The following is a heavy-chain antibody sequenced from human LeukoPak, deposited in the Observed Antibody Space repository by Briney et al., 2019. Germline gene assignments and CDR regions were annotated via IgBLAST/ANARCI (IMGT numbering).Heavy chain of an antibody. CDR3: ARDRSSGYGMDV. CDR2: IRYDGSNK. CDR1: GFTFSSYG. Sequence: GGSLRLSCAASGFTFSSYGMHWVRQAPGKGLEWVAFIRYDGSNKYYADSVKGRFTISRDNSKNTLYLQMNSLRAEDTAVYYCARDRSSGYGMDVWGQGTTVTVSS. J-gene: IGHJ6*02. D-gene: IGHD3-22*01. V-gene: IGHV3-30*02.